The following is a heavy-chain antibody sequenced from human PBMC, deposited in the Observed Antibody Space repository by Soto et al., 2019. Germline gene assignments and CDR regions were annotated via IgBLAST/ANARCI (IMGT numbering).Heavy chain of an antibody. V-gene: IGHV4-59*12. CDR2: IYYSGST. CDR1: GGSIRFYH. CDR3: ARDWLGCSGDSCHPGSPGYYYYGMDV. Sequence: PSETLSLTCTVSGGSIRFYHWSWIRQPPGKGLEWIGYIYYSGSTNYNPSLKSRVTISADTSKNQFSLRLTSVTAADTAVYYCARDWLGCSGDSCHPGSPGYYYYGMDVWGQGTTVTVSS. D-gene: IGHD2-15*01. J-gene: IGHJ6*02.